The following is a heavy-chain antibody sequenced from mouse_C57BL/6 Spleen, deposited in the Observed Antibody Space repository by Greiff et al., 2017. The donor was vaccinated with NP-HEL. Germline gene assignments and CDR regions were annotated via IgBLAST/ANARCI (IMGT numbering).Heavy chain of an antibody. CDR1: GYTFTDYN. Sequence: EVQLQQSGPELVKPGASVKIPCKASGYTFTDYNMDWVKQSHGKSLEWIGDINPNNGGTIYNQKFKGKATLTVDKSSSTAYMELRSLTSEDTAVYYCARRQLRLRTNAMDYWGQGTSVTVSS. D-gene: IGHD3-2*02. V-gene: IGHV1-18*01. CDR3: ARRQLRLRTNAMDY. J-gene: IGHJ4*01. CDR2: INPNNGGT.